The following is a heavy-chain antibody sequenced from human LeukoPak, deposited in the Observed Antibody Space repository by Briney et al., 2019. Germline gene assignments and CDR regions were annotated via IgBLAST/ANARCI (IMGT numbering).Heavy chain of an antibody. V-gene: IGHV3-48*03. CDR2: ISSSGSTI. J-gene: IGHJ4*02. CDR1: GFTFSSYE. CDR3: APQGGVIAAAGIAPSDYFDY. D-gene: IGHD6-13*01. Sequence: GGSLRLSCAASGFTFSSYEMNWVRQAPGKGLEWVSYISSSGSTIYYADSVKGRFTIPRDNAKNSLYLQMNSLRAEDTAVYYCAPQGGVIAAAGIAPSDYFDYWGQGTLVTVSS.